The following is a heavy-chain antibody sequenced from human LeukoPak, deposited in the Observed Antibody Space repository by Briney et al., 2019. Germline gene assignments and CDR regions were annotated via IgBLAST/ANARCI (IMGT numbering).Heavy chain of an antibody. V-gene: IGHV7-4-1*02. J-gene: IGHJ4*02. CDR1: GYTFTSYA. CDR3: ARVSPHGYSGYEITPLDY. Sequence: ASVKVSCKASGYTFTSYAMNWVRQAPGQGLEWMGWINTNTGNPTYAQGFTGRFVFSLDTSVSTAYLQISSLKAEDTAVYYCARVSPHGYSGYEITPLDYWGQGTLVTVSS. D-gene: IGHD5-12*01. CDR2: INTNTGNP.